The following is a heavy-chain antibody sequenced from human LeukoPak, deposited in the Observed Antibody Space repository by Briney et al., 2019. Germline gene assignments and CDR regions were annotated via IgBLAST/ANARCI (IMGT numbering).Heavy chain of an antibody. J-gene: IGHJ4*02. V-gene: IGHV3-66*01. CDR2: LYSGGDT. CDR3: XRGATVAGGFDY. CDR1: RLTVSSNY. Sequence: PGGSLRLSCAASRLTVSSNYMSWVRQAPGKGLEWVSVLYSGGDTYYADSVKGRFAISRDSSKNSRYLQMNNLRPDDTAVYYCXRGATVAGGFDYWGQGTLVTVXS. D-gene: IGHD6-19*01.